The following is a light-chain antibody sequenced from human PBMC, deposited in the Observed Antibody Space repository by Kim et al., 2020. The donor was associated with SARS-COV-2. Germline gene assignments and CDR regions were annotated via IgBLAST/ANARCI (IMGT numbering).Light chain of an antibody. CDR3: AAWDDSLSGVV. J-gene: IGLJ2*01. Sequence: GQRVTISCSGSSSNIGSNYVYWYQQLPGTAPKLLIYRNNQRPSGVPDRFSGSKSGTSASLAISGLQSEDEADYYCAAWDDSLSGVVFGGGTQLTVL. V-gene: IGLV1-47*01. CDR1: SSNIGSNY. CDR2: RNN.